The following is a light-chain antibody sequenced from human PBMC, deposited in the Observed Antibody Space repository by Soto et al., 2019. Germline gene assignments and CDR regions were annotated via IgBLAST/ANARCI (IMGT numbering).Light chain of an antibody. CDR1: QNIGTH. CDR3: QQSHSAPLT. Sequence: DVQMTQSPSSLSASVGDRVTISCRASQNIGTHLNWYQHKPGRAPKLLIYAASTLQSEVPSRFSGSGSGTDFPLTISRLRPEDFATYTCQQSHSAPLTFGGGTKVEIK. V-gene: IGKV1-39*01. CDR2: AAS. J-gene: IGKJ4*01.